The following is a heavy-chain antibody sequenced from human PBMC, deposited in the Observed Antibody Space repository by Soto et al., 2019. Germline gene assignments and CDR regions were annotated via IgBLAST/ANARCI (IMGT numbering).Heavy chain of an antibody. J-gene: IGHJ3*02. D-gene: IGHD3-22*01. CDR1: GFTFSSYG. Sequence: PGGSLRLSCAASGFTFSSYGMHWVRQAPGKGLEWVAVIWYDGSNKYYADSVKGRFTISRDNSKNTLYLQMNSLRAEDTAVYYCVRDPYYDNIRGGAFDIWGQGTMVTVSS. CDR2: IWYDGSNK. V-gene: IGHV3-33*01. CDR3: VRDPYYDNIRGGAFDI.